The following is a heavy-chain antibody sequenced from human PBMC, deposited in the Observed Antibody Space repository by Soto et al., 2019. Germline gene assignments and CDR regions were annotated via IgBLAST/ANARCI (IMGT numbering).Heavy chain of an antibody. V-gene: IGHV3-30*18. Sequence: QVQLVESGGGVVQPGRSLRLSCAASGFTFSSYGMHWVRQAPGKGLEWVAVISYDGSNKYYADSVKGRFTISRDNSKNTLYLQMNSLRAEDTAVYYCAKDWAVLEWLSHLFDYWGQGTLVTVSS. CDR2: ISYDGSNK. CDR3: AKDWAVLEWLSHLFDY. CDR1: GFTFSSYG. J-gene: IGHJ4*02. D-gene: IGHD3-3*01.